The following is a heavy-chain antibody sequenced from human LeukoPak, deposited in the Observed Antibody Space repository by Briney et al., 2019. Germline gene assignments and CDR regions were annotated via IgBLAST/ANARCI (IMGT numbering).Heavy chain of an antibody. CDR3: ARAPVYYYGSGSYRGIYYYYYMDV. D-gene: IGHD3-10*01. V-gene: IGHV4-38-2*02. Sequence: PSETLSLTCTVSGYSISTGYYWGWIRQSPGKGLEWLATIHHGGSTYDNPSLKSRVTISVDTSKNQYSLKLTSVTAADTAVYYCARAPVYYYGSGSYRGIYYYYYMDVWGKGTTVTISS. CDR1: GYSISTGYY. CDR2: IHHGGST. J-gene: IGHJ6*03.